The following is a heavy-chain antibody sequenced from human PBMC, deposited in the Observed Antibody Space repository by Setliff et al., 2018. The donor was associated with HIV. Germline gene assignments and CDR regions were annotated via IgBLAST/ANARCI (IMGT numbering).Heavy chain of an antibody. CDR1: RYTFTSYY. J-gene: IGHJ6*03. Sequence: VASVKVSCKASRYTFTSYYMHWVRQAPRQGLEWMGIIDPSGGSTYYAQKFQDRVTLIRDTSTTTVYMELSSLRSEDTAVYYCARRGSYSYGRRVYYYMDVWGKGTTVTVSS. CDR3: ARRGSYSYGRRVYYYMDV. V-gene: IGHV1-46*01. CDR2: IDPSGGST. D-gene: IGHD5-18*01.